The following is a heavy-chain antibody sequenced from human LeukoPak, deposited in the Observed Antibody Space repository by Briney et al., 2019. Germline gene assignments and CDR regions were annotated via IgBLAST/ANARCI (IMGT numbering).Heavy chain of an antibody. CDR2: IYTVDSDT. V-gene: IGHV5-51*01. CDR3: ARGRGHIVVVTAIPVGYYFDY. CDR1: GYSFTSYS. Sequence: GESLKISCKGSGYSFTSYSIGWVPQIPGKGLDWMGIIYTVDSDTRYSPSFQGQVTISADKSISTAYLQWSSLKASDTAMYYCARGRGHIVVVTAIPVGYYFDYWGQGTLVTVSS. J-gene: IGHJ4*02. D-gene: IGHD2-21*02.